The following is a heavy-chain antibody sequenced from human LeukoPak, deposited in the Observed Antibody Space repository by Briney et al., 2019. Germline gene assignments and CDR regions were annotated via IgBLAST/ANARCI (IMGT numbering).Heavy chain of an antibody. Sequence: GGSLRLSCAASGFTFSGYIMNWVRQAPGKGLEWVGRTKHKAHSYTTDYAASVKDRFTISRDDSKKSLFLQMNSLKPEDTAMYYCARDTRDGIDYWGQGTLVSVPS. J-gene: IGHJ4*02. CDR1: GFTFSGYI. V-gene: IGHV3-72*01. D-gene: IGHD5-24*01. CDR2: TKHKAHSYTT. CDR3: ARDTRDGIDY.